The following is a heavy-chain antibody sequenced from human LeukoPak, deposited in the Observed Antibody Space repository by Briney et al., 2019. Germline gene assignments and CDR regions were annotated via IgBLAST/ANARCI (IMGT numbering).Heavy chain of an antibody. V-gene: IGHV4-4*02. J-gene: IGHJ5*02. Sequence: PSETLSLTCAVSGGSISSSNWWSWVRQPPGKGLEWIGEIYHSGSTNYNPSLKSRVTISVDKSKNHFSLKLSSVTAADTAVYYCARAFNLLSGYSYGYNWFDPWGQGTLVTVSS. CDR1: GGSISSSNW. CDR3: ARAFNLLSGYSYGYNWFDP. D-gene: IGHD5-18*01. CDR2: IYHSGST.